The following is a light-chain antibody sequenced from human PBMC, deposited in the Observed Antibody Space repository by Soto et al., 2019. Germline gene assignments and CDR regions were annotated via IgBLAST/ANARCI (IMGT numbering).Light chain of an antibody. CDR1: SGHSSYA. CDR3: QTWGTGIGV. Sequence: QSVVTQSPSASASLGASVKLTCTLSSGHSSYAIAWHQQQPEKGPRYLMKLNSDGSHSKGDGIPDRFSGSSSGAERYLTIASLPSEDEAEYYCQTWGTGIGVFGGGTKLTVL. V-gene: IGLV4-69*01. J-gene: IGLJ2*01. CDR2: LNSDGSH.